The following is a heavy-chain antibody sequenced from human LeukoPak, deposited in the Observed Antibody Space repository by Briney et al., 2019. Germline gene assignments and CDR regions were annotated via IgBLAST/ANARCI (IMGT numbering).Heavy chain of an antibody. D-gene: IGHD5-18*01. CDR2: ISSSSSYI. CDR3: ARDRFGDTAMVTGNWFDP. Sequence: GGSLRLSCAASGFTFSSYSMNWVRQAPGKGLEWVSSISSSSSYIYYADSVKGRFTISRDNAKNSLYLQMNSLRAEDTAVYYCARDRFGDTAMVTGNWFDPWGQGTLVTVSS. J-gene: IGHJ5*02. CDR1: GFTFSSYS. V-gene: IGHV3-21*01.